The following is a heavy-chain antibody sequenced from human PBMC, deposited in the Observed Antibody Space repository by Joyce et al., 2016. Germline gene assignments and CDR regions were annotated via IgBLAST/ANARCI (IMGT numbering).Heavy chain of an antibody. CDR3: ARVSRDDI. V-gene: IGHV5-51*01. Sequence: EVQLVQSGAELKKPGESLRISCKGSGYTFTTYWIAWVRQMPGKGLELMGIVYPADSDTRYSPSFQGQVTISVDKSINTAYLQWSSLRASDTAMYFCARVSRDDIWGQGTLVTVST. D-gene: IGHD5-24*01. CDR1: GYTFTTYW. CDR2: VYPADSDT. J-gene: IGHJ1*01.